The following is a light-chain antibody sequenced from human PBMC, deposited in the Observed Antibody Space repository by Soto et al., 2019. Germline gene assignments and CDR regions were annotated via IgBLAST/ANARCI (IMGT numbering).Light chain of an antibody. V-gene: IGKV3-20*01. Sequence: EIVLTQSPGTLSLSPGERATLSCRASQSVSSSYLAWYQQKPGQAPRLLIYGASSRPTGIPDRFSGSGSGTDFTLTISRREPEDFAVYYCQQYGSTEWTFGQGTKVDIK. CDR3: QQYGSTEWT. CDR1: QSVSSSY. CDR2: GAS. J-gene: IGKJ1*01.